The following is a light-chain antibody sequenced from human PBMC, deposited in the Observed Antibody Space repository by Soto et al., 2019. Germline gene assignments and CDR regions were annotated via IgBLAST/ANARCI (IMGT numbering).Light chain of an antibody. Sequence: EIVLTQSPGTLSLSPGERATLSCRASQGVSSSSLAWYQKKPGQAPRLLIFGASNRATGIPDRFSGSGSGTDFTLTISRLEPEDFAVFYCQQYGSSPTFGQGTKLEIK. CDR3: QQYGSSPT. CDR1: QGVSSSS. J-gene: IGKJ2*01. CDR2: GAS. V-gene: IGKV3-20*01.